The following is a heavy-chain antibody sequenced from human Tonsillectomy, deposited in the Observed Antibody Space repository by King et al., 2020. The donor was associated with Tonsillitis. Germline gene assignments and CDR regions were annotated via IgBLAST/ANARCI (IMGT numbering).Heavy chain of an antibody. CDR3: AKGRCFGSSSGYFYY. D-gene: IGHD6-13*01. CDR1: GFTFSSYA. V-gene: IGHV3-23*04. J-gene: IGHJ4*02. CDR2: ISGSGGST. Sequence: VQLVETGGGLVQPGGSLRLSCAASGFTFSSYAMSWVRQAPGKGLEWVSAISGSGGSTYYADSVKGRFTISRDTSKTTLYLQMNSLSAEDTAVYYCAKGRCFGSSSGYFYYWGQGTLVTVSS.